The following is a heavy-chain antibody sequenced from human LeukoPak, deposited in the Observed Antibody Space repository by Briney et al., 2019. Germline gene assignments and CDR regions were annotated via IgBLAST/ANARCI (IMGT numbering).Heavy chain of an antibody. D-gene: IGHD3-22*01. J-gene: IGHJ5*02. Sequence: GGSLRLSCAVSGFTVSGNYMSWIRQAPGKGLEWVSLIYSDDTTLYADSVKGRFTISRDISKNTLYLQMSSLRAEDTAVYYCARDLDQRGVAVGPWFDPWGQGTLVTVSS. CDR2: IYSDDTT. CDR1: GFTVSGNY. CDR3: ARDLDQRGVAVGPWFDP. V-gene: IGHV3-53*01.